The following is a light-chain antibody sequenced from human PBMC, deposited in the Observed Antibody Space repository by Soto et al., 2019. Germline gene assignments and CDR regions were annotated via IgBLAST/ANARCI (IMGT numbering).Light chain of an antibody. CDR2: DAS. CDR1: EDIRNH. CDR3: QQYGALPFT. V-gene: IGKV1-33*01. J-gene: IGKJ3*01. Sequence: DIQMTQSPSSLSASVGDTVTITCQASEDIRNHLNWYQQKPGEAPKLLINDASNLETGVPSRFRGGRSGTHFTFAISSLQPEDVATYFYQQYGALPFTFGPGTTVHLK.